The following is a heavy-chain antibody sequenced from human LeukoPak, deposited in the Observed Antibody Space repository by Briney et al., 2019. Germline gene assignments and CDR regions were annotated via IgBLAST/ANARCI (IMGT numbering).Heavy chain of an antibody. CDR2: VKQDGSER. V-gene: IGHV3-7*05. D-gene: IGHD6-19*01. Sequence: GGSLRPSCAASGFTFSRFWMSWVRQAPGRGLEWLATVKQDGSERYYVDSVRGRFTISRDNARNSLFLQMNSLRAEDTAVYYCVRLTIGCIDYWGEGTLVTVSS. J-gene: IGHJ4*02. CDR3: VRLTIGCIDY. CDR1: GFTFSRFW.